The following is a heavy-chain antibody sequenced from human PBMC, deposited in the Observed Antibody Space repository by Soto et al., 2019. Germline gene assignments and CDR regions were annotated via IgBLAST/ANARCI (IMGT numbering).Heavy chain of an antibody. J-gene: IGHJ6*02. CDR2: IWYDGSNK. Sequence: PGGSLRFSCAASGFTFSSYGMHWVRQAPGKGLEWVAVIWYDGSNKYYADSVKGRFTISRDNSKNTLYLQMNSLRAEDTAVYYCARTVQYSSGWSGGMDVWGQGTTVTVSS. V-gene: IGHV3-33*01. CDR3: ARTVQYSSGWSGGMDV. CDR1: GFTFSSYG. D-gene: IGHD6-19*01.